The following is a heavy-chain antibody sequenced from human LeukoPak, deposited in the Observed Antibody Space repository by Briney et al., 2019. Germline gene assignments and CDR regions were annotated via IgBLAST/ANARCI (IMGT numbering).Heavy chain of an antibody. J-gene: IGHJ5*02. Sequence: PSKTLSLTCTVSGYSISSGYYWGWIRQPPGKGLEWIGTIYHSGSTYYNPSLKSRVTISVDTSKNQFSLKLSSVTAADTAVYYCARERGDNWNVGPWGQGTLVTVSS. CDR1: GYSISSGYY. V-gene: IGHV4-38-2*02. CDR3: ARERGDNWNVGP. CDR2: IYHSGST. D-gene: IGHD1-20*01.